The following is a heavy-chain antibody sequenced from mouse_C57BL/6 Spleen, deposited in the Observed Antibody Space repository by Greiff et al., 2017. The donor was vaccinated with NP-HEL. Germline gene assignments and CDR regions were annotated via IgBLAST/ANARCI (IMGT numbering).Heavy chain of an antibody. CDR3: ARGELGP. CDR2: IDPSDSYT. CDR1: GYTFTSYW. Sequence: QVQLQQPGAELVRPWTSVKLSCKASGYTFTSYWMHWVKQRPGQGLEWIGVIDPSDSYTNYNQKFKGKATLTVDTSSSTAYMQLSSLTSEDSAVYYCARGELGPWGQGTLVTVSA. V-gene: IGHV1-59*01. D-gene: IGHD4-1*01. J-gene: IGHJ3*01.